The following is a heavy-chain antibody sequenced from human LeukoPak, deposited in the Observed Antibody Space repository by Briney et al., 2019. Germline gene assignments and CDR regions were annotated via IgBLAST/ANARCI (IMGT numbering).Heavy chain of an antibody. CDR1: GFTFSSYS. J-gene: IGHJ4*02. CDR3: ARDSGGDDYGNDY. V-gene: IGHV3-48*04. Sequence: GGSLTLSCAASGFTFSSYSMNWARQAPGKELERVSYISSSSSTIYYADSVKGRFTISRDNAKNSLYLQMNSLRAEDTAVYYCARDSGGDDYGNDYWGQGTLVTVSS. CDR2: ISSSSSTI. D-gene: IGHD4-17*01.